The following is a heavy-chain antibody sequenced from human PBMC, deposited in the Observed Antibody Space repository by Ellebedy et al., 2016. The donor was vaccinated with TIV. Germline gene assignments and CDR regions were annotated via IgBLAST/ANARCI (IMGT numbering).Heavy chain of an antibody. CDR2: IFHTGST. CDR1: GGSITDDDYY. CDR3: ARVGGAYAGRYLWFDP. Sequence: SETLSLTCAVSGGSITDDDYYWSWIRQHPGKGLEWIAYIFHTGSTYYNPSLKSRVAMSIDTSKNQFSLKMNPVTAADTAVYYCARVGGAYAGRYLWFDPWGQGTLVTVSS. V-gene: IGHV4-31*11. D-gene: IGHD3-10*01. J-gene: IGHJ5*02.